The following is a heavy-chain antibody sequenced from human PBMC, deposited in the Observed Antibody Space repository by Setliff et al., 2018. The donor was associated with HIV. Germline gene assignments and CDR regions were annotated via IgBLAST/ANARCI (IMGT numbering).Heavy chain of an antibody. Sequence: KPSETLSLTCDVSGVSISDNNWWSWVRQSPGKGLEWIGEIYHSGSTHYNPSLQSRVTISVDKSKSQFSLKLNSVTAADTAVYYCGGNGYYSIDYWGQGTLVTVSS. CDR3: GGNGYYSIDY. J-gene: IGHJ4*02. D-gene: IGHD3-22*01. CDR2: IYHSGST. V-gene: IGHV4-4*02. CDR1: GVSISDNNW.